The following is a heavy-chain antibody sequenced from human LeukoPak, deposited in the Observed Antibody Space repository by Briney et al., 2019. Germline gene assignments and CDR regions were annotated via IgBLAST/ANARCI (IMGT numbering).Heavy chain of an antibody. CDR1: GFTFSSYA. CDR2: ISYDGSNK. V-gene: IGHV3-30*04. Sequence: GGSLRLSCAASGFTFSSYAMHWVGQAPGKGLEWVAVISYDGSNKYYADSVKGRFTISRDNSKNTLYLQMNSLRAEDTAVYYCARESSVAPFDYWGQGTLVTVSS. J-gene: IGHJ4*02. CDR3: ARESSVAPFDY. D-gene: IGHD5-12*01.